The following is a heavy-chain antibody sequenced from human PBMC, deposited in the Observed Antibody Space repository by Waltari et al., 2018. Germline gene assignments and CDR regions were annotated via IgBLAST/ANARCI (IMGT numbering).Heavy chain of an antibody. D-gene: IGHD6-13*01. J-gene: IGHJ4*02. V-gene: IGHV4-39*07. Sequence: QLQLQESGPGLVKPSETLSLTCTVSGGSISSSSYYWGWIRQPPGKGLEWIGSIYYSGSTYYNPSLKSRVTISVDTSKTQFSLKLSSVTAADTAVYYCARGIAAAAAENYWGQGTLVTVSS. CDR2: IYYSGST. CDR1: GGSISSSSYY. CDR3: ARGIAAAAAENY.